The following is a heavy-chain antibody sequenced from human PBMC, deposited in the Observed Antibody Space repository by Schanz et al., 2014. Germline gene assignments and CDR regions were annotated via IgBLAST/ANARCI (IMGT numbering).Heavy chain of an antibody. CDR3: ARAHGNNWYGKGLDY. Sequence: EVQLLESGGGVVQPGRSLRLSCAAYGFTFSSYSMNWVRQAPGKGLEWVSSISSSGSYIHYADSVKGRFTISRDNAKNTLYLQMNSLRADDTAVYFCARAHGNNWYGKGLDYWGQGTQVTVSS. V-gene: IGHV3-21*01. D-gene: IGHD1-1*01. J-gene: IGHJ4*02. CDR2: ISSSGSYI. CDR1: GFTFSSYS.